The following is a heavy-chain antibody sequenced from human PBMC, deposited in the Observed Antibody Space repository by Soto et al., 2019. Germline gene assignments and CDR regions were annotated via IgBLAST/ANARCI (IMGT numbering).Heavy chain of an antibody. V-gene: IGHV3-74*01. Sequence: EVQLVESGGGLVQPGASLRLSCAVSGFTFSGDWMHWVRQAPGKGLVWVSRINSDGSTTSYADSVKGRFTISRDNAKNTLYLQMDSQRAADTAVYFCASAKIGDYFQVYWGQGTLVTVSS. CDR3: ASAKIGDYFQVY. D-gene: IGHD4-17*01. J-gene: IGHJ4*02. CDR1: GFTFSGDW. CDR2: INSDGSTT.